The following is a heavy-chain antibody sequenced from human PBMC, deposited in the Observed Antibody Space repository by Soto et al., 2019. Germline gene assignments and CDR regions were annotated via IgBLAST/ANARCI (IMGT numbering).Heavy chain of an antibody. J-gene: IGHJ4*02. CDR1: GFTFSHHW. CDR2: IHVGGSFT. D-gene: IGHD3-3*01. CDR3: LRGTSAWSGKDY. V-gene: IGHV3-74*01. Sequence: EVQLVESGGGLVQPGGSLRLSCTASGFTFSHHWMHWVRQAPGKGLIWVSRIHVGGSFTDYADSVKGRFTISRDDAKNTPILQINNLRAEDTAVYYCLRGTSAWSGKDYWGQGTLVTVSS.